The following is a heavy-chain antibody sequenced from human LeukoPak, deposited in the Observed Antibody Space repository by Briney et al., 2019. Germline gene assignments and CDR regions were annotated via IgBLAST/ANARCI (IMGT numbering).Heavy chain of an antibody. V-gene: IGHV4-59*01. CDR1: GGSINTYY. CDR3: ARAPHYDIWSGYSDNYFDP. J-gene: IGHJ5*02. CDR2: IYYSGST. Sequence: SETLSLTCTVSGGSINTYYWSWIRQPPGKGLEWIGYIYYSGSTKYNPSLKSRVTISVDTSKNQFSLKLNSVTTADTAVYYCARAPHYDIWSGYSDNYFDPWGQGTLVTVSS. D-gene: IGHD3-3*01.